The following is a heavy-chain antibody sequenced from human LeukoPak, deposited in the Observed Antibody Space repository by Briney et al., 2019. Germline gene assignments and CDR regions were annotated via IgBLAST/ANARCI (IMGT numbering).Heavy chain of an antibody. Sequence: ASVKVSCKASGYTFTGYYMHWVRQAPGQGLEWMGWINPNSGGTNYAQKFQGRVTMTRDTSISTAYMELSRLRSDDTAVYYCARDRSVGATDDAFDVWGPGTMVTVSS. V-gene: IGHV1-2*02. CDR1: GYTFTGYY. D-gene: IGHD1-26*01. CDR2: INPNSGGT. CDR3: ARDRSVGATDDAFDV. J-gene: IGHJ3*01.